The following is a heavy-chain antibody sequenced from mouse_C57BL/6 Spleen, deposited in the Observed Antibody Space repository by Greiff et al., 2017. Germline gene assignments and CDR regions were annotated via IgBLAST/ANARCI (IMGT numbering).Heavy chain of an antibody. CDR3: TREGLLPPWFAY. Sequence: EVQGVESGEGLVKPGGSLKLSCAASGFTFSSYAMSWVRQTPEKRLEWVAYISSGGDYIYYADTVKGRFTIYRDNARNTLYLQMSSLKSEDTAMYYCTREGLLPPWFAYWGQGTLVTVSA. CDR1: GFTFSSYA. J-gene: IGHJ3*01. V-gene: IGHV5-9-1*02. D-gene: IGHD2-3*01. CDR2: ISSGGDYI.